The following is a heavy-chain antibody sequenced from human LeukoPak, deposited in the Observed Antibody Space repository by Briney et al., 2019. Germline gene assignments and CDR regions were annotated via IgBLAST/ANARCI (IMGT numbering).Heavy chain of an antibody. CDR3: ARESSTTQTNLFDY. CDR2: LRHSGNT. Sequence: SETLSLTCTVSGGSISSYYWSWIQQPPGKGLEWIGYLRHSGNTNHNSSFRGRVTFSLDTSKNQFSLILRSVTAADTAIYFCARESSTTQTNLFDYWGQGTLVTVSS. D-gene: IGHD1-14*01. CDR1: GGSISSYY. V-gene: IGHV4-59*01. J-gene: IGHJ4*02.